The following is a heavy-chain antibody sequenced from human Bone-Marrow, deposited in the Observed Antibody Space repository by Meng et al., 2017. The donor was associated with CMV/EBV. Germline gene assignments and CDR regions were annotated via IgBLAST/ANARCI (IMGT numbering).Heavy chain of an antibody. D-gene: IGHD5-24*01. CDR3: ARVHKWLQSRGYYYGLDV. CDR1: GFTFDDYA. J-gene: IGHJ6*02. CDR2: ISWDGGST. V-gene: IGHV3-43D*03. Sequence: LSLTCAASGFTFDDYAMHWVRQAPGKGLEWVSLISWDGGSTYYADSVKGRFTISRDNSKNSLYLQMNSLRAEDTAVYYCARVHKWLQSRGYYYGLDVWGQGTTVTVSS.